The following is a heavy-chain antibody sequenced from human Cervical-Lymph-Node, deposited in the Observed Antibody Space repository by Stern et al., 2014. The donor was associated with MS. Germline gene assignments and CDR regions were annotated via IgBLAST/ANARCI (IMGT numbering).Heavy chain of an antibody. Sequence: VHLVESGAEVKKPGASVKVSCKASGYTFTSYDINWVRQATGQGLEWMAWMNPSSGNTGYAQKFKGRVTMTRDTSTSTAYMELSSLTSEDTAVYYCARGGGSYTGGFDPWGQGTLVTVSS. J-gene: IGHJ5*02. V-gene: IGHV1-8*01. CDR1: GYTFTSYD. D-gene: IGHD3-10*01. CDR2: MNPSSGNT. CDR3: ARGGGSYTGGFDP.